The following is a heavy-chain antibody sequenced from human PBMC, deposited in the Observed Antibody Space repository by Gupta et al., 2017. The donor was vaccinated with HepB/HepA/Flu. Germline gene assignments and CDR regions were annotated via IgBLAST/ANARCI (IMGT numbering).Heavy chain of an antibody. CDR1: GFTFSSYG. D-gene: IGHD1-26*01. CDR2: ISYDGSNK. Sequence: QVQLVESGGGVVQPGRSLRLSCAASGFTFSSYGMPWVRQAPGKGLEWVAVISYDGSNKYYADSVKGRFTISRDNSKNTLYLQMNSLRAEDTAVYYCAKDRVWVGADAFDIWGQGTMVTVSS. J-gene: IGHJ3*02. CDR3: AKDRVWVGADAFDI. V-gene: IGHV3-30*18.